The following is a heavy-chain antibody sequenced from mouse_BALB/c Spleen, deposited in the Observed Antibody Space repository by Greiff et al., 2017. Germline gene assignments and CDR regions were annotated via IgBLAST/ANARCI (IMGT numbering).Heavy chain of an antibody. V-gene: IGHV5-12-2*01. Sequence: EVKLVESGGGLVQPGGSLKLSCAASGFTFSSYTMSWVRQTPEKRLEWVAYMSNGGGSTYYPDTVKGRFTISRDNAKNTLYLQMSSLKSEDTAMYYCARQDYGSSYDYFDDWGQGTTLTVSS. CDR2: MSNGGGST. J-gene: IGHJ2*01. CDR3: ARQDYGSSYDYFDD. D-gene: IGHD1-1*01. CDR1: GFTFSSYT.